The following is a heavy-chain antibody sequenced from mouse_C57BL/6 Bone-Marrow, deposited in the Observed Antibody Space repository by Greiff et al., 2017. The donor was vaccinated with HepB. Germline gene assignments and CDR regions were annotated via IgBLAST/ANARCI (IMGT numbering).Heavy chain of an antibody. V-gene: IGHV1-9*01. Sequence: VKVVESGAELMKPGASVKLSCKATGYTFTGYWIEWVKQRPGHGLEWIGEILPGSGSTNYNEKFKGKATFTADTSSNTAYMQLSSLTTEDSAIYYCAREGFYYYGRGYFDYWGQGTTLTVSS. D-gene: IGHD1-1*01. CDR1: GYTFTGYW. CDR2: ILPGSGST. J-gene: IGHJ2*01. CDR3: AREGFYYYGRGYFDY.